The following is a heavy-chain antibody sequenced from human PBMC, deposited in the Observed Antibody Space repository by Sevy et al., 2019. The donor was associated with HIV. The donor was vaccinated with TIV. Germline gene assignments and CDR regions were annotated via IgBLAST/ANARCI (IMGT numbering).Heavy chain of an antibody. CDR1: GYTFTAYY. V-gene: IGHV1-2*02. J-gene: IGHJ4*02. Sequence: ASVKVSCKASGYTFTAYYIHWVRQAPGQGLEYMGWINPDGGGTNYAQKFQGRVTMTRDTSITTAYMELSSLRSDDTAVYCSARPADILTWGQGTLVTVSS. CDR2: INPDGGGT. CDR3: ARPADILT. D-gene: IGHD3-9*01.